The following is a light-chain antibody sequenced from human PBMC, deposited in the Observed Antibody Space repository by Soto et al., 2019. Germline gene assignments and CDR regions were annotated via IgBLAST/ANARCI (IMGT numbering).Light chain of an antibody. Sequence: DIQMTQSPPSLSASVGDRVTITCRAGQSISSFLNWYQQKPGKAPKLLIHGTSSLQSGVPSRFSGSASGTDFTLTISSLHPEDFATYYCQQSYSNPWTFGQGTRVEIK. V-gene: IGKV1-39*01. CDR3: QQSYSNPWT. CDR2: GTS. J-gene: IGKJ1*01. CDR1: QSISSF.